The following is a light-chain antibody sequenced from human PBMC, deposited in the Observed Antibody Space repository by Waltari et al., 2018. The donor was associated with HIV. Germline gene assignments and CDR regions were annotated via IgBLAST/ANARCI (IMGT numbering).Light chain of an antibody. CDR1: QGIRSW. CDR3: QQANSFPWT. V-gene: IGKV1-12*01. CDR2: AAS. J-gene: IGKJ1*01. Sequence: DIQMTQSPSPVSVSVGDRVSITCRASQGIRSWLAWYQQKPGKAPKLLIYAASSLQSGVPARFSGSGSETDFTLTISSLQPEDSATYYCQQANSFPWTFGQGTKVEIK.